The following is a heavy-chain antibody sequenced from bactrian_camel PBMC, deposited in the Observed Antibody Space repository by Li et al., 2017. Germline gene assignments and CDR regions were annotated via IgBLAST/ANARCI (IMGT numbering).Heavy chain of an antibody. CDR3: AADITIPTQPCGYGYNF. V-gene: IGHV3S6*01. J-gene: IGHJ4*01. CDR2: VQSDGSAT. D-gene: IGHD4*01. Sequence: HVQLVESGGGSVQAGGSLKLSCVASGYAHSSYCLGWFRHAPGKEREAVARVQSDGSATYADSVKGRFTITEDRAKNNLYLQMDSLKVEDTAVYYCAADITIPTQPCGYGYNFWGQGTQVTVS. CDR1: GYAHSSYC.